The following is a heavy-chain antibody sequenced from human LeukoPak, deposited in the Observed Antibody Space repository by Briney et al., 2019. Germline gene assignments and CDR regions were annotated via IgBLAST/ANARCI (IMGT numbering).Heavy chain of an antibody. D-gene: IGHD3-16*02. V-gene: IGHV3-74*01. CDR1: GFTFSSYW. CDR3: ARGLYDYVWGSYRYLGAFDI. CDR2: INSDGSST. Sequence: GGSLRLSCAASGFTFSSYWMHWVRQAPGKGLVWVSRINSDGSSTSYADSVKGRFTISRDNAKNTLYLQMNSLRAEDTAVYYCARGLYDYVWGSYRYLGAFDIWGQGTMVTVSS. J-gene: IGHJ3*02.